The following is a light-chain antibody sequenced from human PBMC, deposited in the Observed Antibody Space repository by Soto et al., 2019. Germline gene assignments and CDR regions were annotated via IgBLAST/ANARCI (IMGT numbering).Light chain of an antibody. J-gene: IGKJ1*01. CDR2: DAS. Sequence: QGTPSPSTLSASVVDSVTITCRASQSINKWLAWYQQKPGKAPQLLIYDASSLQSGVPSRFSGSESGTEFTLTISSLQPDDFATYYCQQCNSYPWTFGQGTKVDI. CDR1: QSINKW. V-gene: IGKV1-5*01. CDR3: QQCNSYPWT.